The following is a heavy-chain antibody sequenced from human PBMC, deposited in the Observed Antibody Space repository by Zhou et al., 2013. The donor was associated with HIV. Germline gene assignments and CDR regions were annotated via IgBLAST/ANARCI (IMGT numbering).Heavy chain of an antibody. J-gene: IGHJ4*02. CDR1: GGSFSSFV. D-gene: IGHD2-15*01. CDR2: INPSGGST. CDR3: ARDFVGSFDY. V-gene: IGHV1-69*04. Sequence: QVQLVQSGAEVKKPGSSVKVSCKASGGSFSSFVINWVRQAPGQGLEWIGMINPSGGSTLFAQTFQGRVSMTADTSTNTVYMDLAGLRSADTALYYCARDFVGSFDYWGQGTLVTVSS.